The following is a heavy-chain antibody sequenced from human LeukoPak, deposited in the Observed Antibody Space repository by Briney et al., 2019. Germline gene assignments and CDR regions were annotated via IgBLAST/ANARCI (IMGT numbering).Heavy chain of an antibody. J-gene: IGHJ4*02. CDR2: INHSGST. V-gene: IGHV4-34*01. Sequence: SETLSLTCAVYGGSFSGYYWSWIRQPPGKGLEWIGEINHSGSTNYNPSLKSRVTISVDTSKNQFSLKLSSVTAADTAVYYCASLLGGTFDYWGQGTLVTVSS. D-gene: IGHD3-16*01. CDR1: GGSFSGYY. CDR3: ASLLGGTFDY.